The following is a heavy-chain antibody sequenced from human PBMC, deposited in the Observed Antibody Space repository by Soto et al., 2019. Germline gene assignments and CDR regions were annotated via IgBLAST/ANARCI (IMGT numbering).Heavy chain of an antibody. D-gene: IGHD3-16*01. V-gene: IGHV4-61*01. CDR3: ARDRGSGMDV. Sequence: SXTLSLPTTVSCGSVSSGSSYWSWIRQPPGKGLEWIGYIYYSGSTNYNPSLKSRVTISVDTSKNQFSLKLSSVTAADTAVYYCARDRGSGMDVWGQGTTVTVSS. CDR1: CGSVSSGSSY. J-gene: IGHJ6*02. CDR2: IYYSGST.